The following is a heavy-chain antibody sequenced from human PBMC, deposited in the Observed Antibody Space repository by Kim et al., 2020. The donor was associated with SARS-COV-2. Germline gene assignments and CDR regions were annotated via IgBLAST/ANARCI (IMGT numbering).Heavy chain of an antibody. J-gene: IGHJ4*02. D-gene: IGHD4-17*01. V-gene: IGHV3-23*01. CDR3: AKDNDDSHIADDY. Sequence: YADSVEGRFTSSRDNSKIARYMQMNSLRAEDTAVYYCAKDNDDSHIADDYWGQGTLVTVAS.